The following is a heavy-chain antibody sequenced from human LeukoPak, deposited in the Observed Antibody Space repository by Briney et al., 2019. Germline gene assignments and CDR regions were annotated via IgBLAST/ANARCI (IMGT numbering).Heavy chain of an antibody. D-gene: IGHD2-15*01. CDR2: IYYSGST. CDR1: GGSISSSSYY. V-gene: IGHV4-39*07. J-gene: IGHJ4*02. Sequence: PSETLSLTCTVSGGSISSSSYYWGWIRQPPGKGLEWIGSIYYSGSTYYNPSLKSRVTISVDTSKNQFSLKLSSVTAADTAVYYCARGSLYCSGGSCYSGNFDYWGQGTLVTVSS. CDR3: ARGSLYCSGGSCYSGNFDY.